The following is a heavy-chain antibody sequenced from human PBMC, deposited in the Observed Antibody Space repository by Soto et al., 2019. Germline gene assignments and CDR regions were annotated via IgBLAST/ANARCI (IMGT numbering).Heavy chain of an antibody. Sequence: GGSLRLSCAASGCTFSSYSMNCVRQAPGKWLEWVSSISSSSSYIYYADSVKGRFTISRDNAKDSLYLQMNSLRAADTAVYYCARALAARPNPTYYYYYYGMDVWGQGTTVTVSS. V-gene: IGHV3-21*01. D-gene: IGHD6-6*01. CDR3: ARALAARPNPTYYYYYYGMDV. CDR2: ISSSSSYI. CDR1: GCTFSSYS. J-gene: IGHJ6*02.